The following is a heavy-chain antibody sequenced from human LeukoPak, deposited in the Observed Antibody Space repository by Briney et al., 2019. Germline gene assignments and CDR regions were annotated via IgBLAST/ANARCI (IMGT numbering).Heavy chain of an antibody. CDR2: IYYSGST. V-gene: IGHV4-59*01. CDR1: GASISSYY. CDR3: ARDRMSLQH. Sequence: PSETLSLTCTVSGASISSYYWSWIRQPPGKGLEWIGYIYYSGSTNYNPSLKSRVTISVDTSKNQFSLKLSSVTAADTAVYYCARDRMSLQHWGQGTLVTVSS. J-gene: IGHJ1*01. D-gene: IGHD2-8*01.